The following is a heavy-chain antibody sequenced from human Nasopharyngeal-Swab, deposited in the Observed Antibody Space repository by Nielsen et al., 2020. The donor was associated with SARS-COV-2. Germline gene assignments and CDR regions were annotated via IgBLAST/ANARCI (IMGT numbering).Heavy chain of an antibody. CDR2: INPSGGST. Sequence: ASVKVSCKASGYTFTSYGISWVRQAPGQGLEWMGIINPSGGSTSYAQKFQGRVTMTRDTSTSTVYMELSSLRSEDTAVYYCARGDIVATDYWGQGTLVTVSS. V-gene: IGHV1-46*01. CDR1: GYTFTSYG. CDR3: ARGDIVATDY. J-gene: IGHJ4*02. D-gene: IGHD5-12*01.